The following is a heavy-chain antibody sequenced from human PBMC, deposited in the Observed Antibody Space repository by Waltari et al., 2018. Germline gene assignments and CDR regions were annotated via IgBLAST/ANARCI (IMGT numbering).Heavy chain of an antibody. CDR1: GGSISSSSYY. CDR2: IYYRGST. CDR3: ARTPYSSGWFEAYYYYGMDV. D-gene: IGHD6-19*01. J-gene: IGHJ6*02. V-gene: IGHV4-39*01. Sequence: QLQLQESGPGLVKPSETLSLTCTVSGGSISSSSYYWGWIRQPPVKGREWIGSIYYRGSTYYNPSLKSRVTISVDTSKNQFSLKLSSVTAADTAVYYCARTPYSSGWFEAYYYYGMDVWGQGTTVTVSS.